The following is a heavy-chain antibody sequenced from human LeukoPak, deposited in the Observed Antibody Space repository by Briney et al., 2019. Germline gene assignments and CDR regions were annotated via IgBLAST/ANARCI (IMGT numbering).Heavy chain of an antibody. D-gene: IGHD6-13*01. CDR1: GGSIRSSH. J-gene: IGHJ5*02. V-gene: IGHV4-59*01. CDR2: IYYSGTS. Sequence: KPSETLSLTCTVSGGSIRSSHWSWIRQPPGKGLEFIGYIYYSGTSNYNPSLKSRVTMSVDTSNNQFSLKLNSVTAADTAVYYCAKAAGYSTIYWFDPWGQGTPVTVSS. CDR3: AKAAGYSTIYWFDP.